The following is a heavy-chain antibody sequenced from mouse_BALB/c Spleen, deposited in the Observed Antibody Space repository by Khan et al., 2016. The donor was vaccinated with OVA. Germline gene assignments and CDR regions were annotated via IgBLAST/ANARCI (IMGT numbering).Heavy chain of an antibody. J-gene: IGHJ3*01. CDR1: GFSLTSYG. CDR2: IWSGGST. D-gene: IGHD2-4*01. CDR3: ARNYDYDDGIAY. Sequence: VQLKQSGPGLVQPSQSLSITCTVSGFSLTSYGVHWVRQSPGKGLEWLGVIWSGGSTDYNAPFISRLNISKDNSKSQASFKMNSLQANDTAIYYCARNYDYDDGIAYWGQGTLVTVSA. V-gene: IGHV2-2*02.